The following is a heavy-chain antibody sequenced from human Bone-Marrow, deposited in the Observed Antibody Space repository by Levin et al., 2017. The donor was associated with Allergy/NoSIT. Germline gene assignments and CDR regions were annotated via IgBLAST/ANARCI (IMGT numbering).Heavy chain of an antibody. Sequence: GESLKISCAASGFTLSDHYMDWVRQAPGKGLEWVGRTKHKPESYTTEYAASVKGRFTISRDDSKDSLYLQMNSLSIEDTAVYFCARGVSGPYSAFDCWGQGTLVTVSS. D-gene: IGHD2-21*01. CDR1: GFTLSDHY. V-gene: IGHV3-72*01. CDR2: TKHKPESYTT. CDR3: ARGVSGPYSAFDC. J-gene: IGHJ4*02.